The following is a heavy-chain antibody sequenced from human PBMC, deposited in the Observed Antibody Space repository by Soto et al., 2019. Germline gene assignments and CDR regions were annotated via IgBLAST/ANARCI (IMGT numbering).Heavy chain of an antibody. CDR1: GASVSSSSW. J-gene: IGHJ4*02. V-gene: IGHV4-4*02. D-gene: IGHD3-10*01. CDR2: ISHTGDT. Sequence: PSETLSLTCAVSGASVSSSSWWSWVRLPPGKGLEWIGEISHTGDTNYNPSLESRVTISVDKSKNQFSLKLSSVTAADTAVYYCARLKYGLYYFDCWGQGTLVTVSS. CDR3: ARLKYGLYYFDC.